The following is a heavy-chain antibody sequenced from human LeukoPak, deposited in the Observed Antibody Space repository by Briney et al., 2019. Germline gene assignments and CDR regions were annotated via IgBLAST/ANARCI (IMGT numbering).Heavy chain of an antibody. V-gene: IGHV3-20*04. D-gene: IGHD3-22*01. CDR2: INWNGGST. CDR1: GFTFDDYG. Sequence: PGGSLRLSCAASGFTFDDYGMSWVRQGPGKGLEWVSGINWNGGSTGYADSVKGRFTISRDNAKNSLYLQMNSLRAEDTALYYCARPTYYYDSSGPQEYWGQGTLVTVSS. CDR3: ARPTYYYDSSGPQEY. J-gene: IGHJ4*02.